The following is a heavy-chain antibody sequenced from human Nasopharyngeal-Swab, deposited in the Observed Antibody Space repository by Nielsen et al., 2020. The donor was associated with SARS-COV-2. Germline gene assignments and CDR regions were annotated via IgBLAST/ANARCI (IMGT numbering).Heavy chain of an antibody. D-gene: IGHD3-22*01. J-gene: IGHJ6*02. Sequence: WIRQPPGKGLEWVANIKQDGSEKYYVDSVKGRFTISRDNAKNSLYLQMNSLRAEDTAVYYRARAGDSSGYYFYYYYGMDVWGQGTTVTVSS. V-gene: IGHV3-7*01. CDR2: IKQDGSEK. CDR3: ARAGDSSGYYFYYYYGMDV.